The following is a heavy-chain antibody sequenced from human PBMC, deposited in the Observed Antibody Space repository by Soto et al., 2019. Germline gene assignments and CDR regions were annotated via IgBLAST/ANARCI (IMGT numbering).Heavy chain of an antibody. D-gene: IGHD6-6*01. J-gene: IGHJ4*02. CDR2: ISGSGGNT. Sequence: EVPRLESGGGLVQPGGSLRLSCTASGFTFSSYAMSWFRQAPGKGLEWVSAISGSGGNTYYADSVKGRFTISRNNSKNTLYMQMNSLRAEDTAVYYCAKSITARTFDYWGQGALVTVSS. CDR1: GFTFSSYA. V-gene: IGHV3-23*01. CDR3: AKSITARTFDY.